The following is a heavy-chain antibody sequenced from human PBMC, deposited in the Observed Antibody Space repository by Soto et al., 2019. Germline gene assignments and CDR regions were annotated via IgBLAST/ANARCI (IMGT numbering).Heavy chain of an antibody. J-gene: IGHJ4*02. V-gene: IGHV3-23*01. D-gene: IGHD1-20*01. CDR3: VKVVAWYNSFDY. CDR1: GITFSSFA. CDR2: ISGSGGST. Sequence: GGSLRLSCAASGITFSSFAMTWVRQAPGKGLEWASTISGSGGSTDYADSVKGRFTISRDNSKNTLFLQMNHLRAEDTAVYYCVKVVAWYNSFDYWGQGTLVTVSS.